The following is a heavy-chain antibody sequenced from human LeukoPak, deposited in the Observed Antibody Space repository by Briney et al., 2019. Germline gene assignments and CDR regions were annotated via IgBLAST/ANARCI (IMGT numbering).Heavy chain of an antibody. CDR1: GGTFSSYA. CDR3: ASYQQWLVKGTFDY. D-gene: IGHD6-19*01. J-gene: IGHJ4*02. Sequence: SVKVSCKASGGTFSSYAISCVRQAPGQGLEWMGGIIPIFGTANYAQKFQGRVTITADESTSTAYMELSSLRSEDTAVYYCASYQQWLVKGTFDYWGQGTLVTVSS. CDR2: IIPIFGTA. V-gene: IGHV1-69*01.